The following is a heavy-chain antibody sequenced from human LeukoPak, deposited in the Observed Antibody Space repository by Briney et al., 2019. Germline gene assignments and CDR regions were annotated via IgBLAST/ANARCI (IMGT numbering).Heavy chain of an antibody. CDR1: GGTLSSSA. CDR2: IIPILGIA. Sequence: SVKVSCKASGGTLSSSAISWVRQAPGQGLEWMGRIIPILGIANYAQKFQGRVRITADKSTSTAYMELSSLRSDDTAVYYCARGGIAVAPRSPYGMDVWGQGTTVTVSS. V-gene: IGHV1-69*04. J-gene: IGHJ6*02. CDR3: ARGGIAVAPRSPYGMDV. D-gene: IGHD6-19*01.